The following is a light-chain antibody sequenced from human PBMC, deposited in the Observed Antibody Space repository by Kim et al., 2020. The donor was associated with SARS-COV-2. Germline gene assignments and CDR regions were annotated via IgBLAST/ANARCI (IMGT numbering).Light chain of an antibody. Sequence: GQKVTISCSGSSSNIGNNYVAWYQQLPGAAPKLLIYDNTKLPSGVPDRFSVSKSDTSATLGITGLQTGDEADYYCGTWDSSLYAGVFGGGTKLTVL. CDR3: GTWDSSLYAGV. V-gene: IGLV1-51*01. CDR1: SSNIGNNY. CDR2: DNT. J-gene: IGLJ3*02.